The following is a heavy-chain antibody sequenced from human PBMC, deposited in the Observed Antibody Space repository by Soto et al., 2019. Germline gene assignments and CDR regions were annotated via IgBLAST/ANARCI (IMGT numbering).Heavy chain of an antibody. Sequence: EVQLVESGGGLVQPGGSLRLSCAASGFSVGDNYMKWVRQAPGKGLEWVSLIYSVGSTFYADSVKGRFTISRDNSKNTLFLQMNNLSVDDTAVYYCARDRGYRWGQGTMVTVSA. J-gene: IGHJ3*01. CDR3: ARDRGYR. CDR2: IYSVGST. V-gene: IGHV3-66*01. D-gene: IGHD5-12*01. CDR1: GFSVGDNY.